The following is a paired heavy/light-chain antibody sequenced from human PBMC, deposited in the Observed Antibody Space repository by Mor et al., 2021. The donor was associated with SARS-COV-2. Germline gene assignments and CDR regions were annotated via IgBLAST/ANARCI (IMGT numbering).Heavy chain of an antibody. Sequence: QVTLRESGPALVKSTQTLTLTCTFSGFSLSTGGVCVSWIRQPPGKALEWLAMIDWDDHRFYNTSLKTRLTISKDTSKNQVVLTMTNVDPVDTATYYCARIPHGGSSWKDRAGPFDYWGQGTLVTVSS. CDR3: ARIPHGGSSWKDRAGPFDY. J-gene: IGHJ4*02. CDR1: GFSLSTGGVC. CDR2: IDWDDHR. V-gene: IGHV2-70*01. D-gene: IGHD6-13*01.
Light chain of an antibody. CDR1: QSVSSN. Sequence: EIVMTQSPATLSVSPGERATLSCRASQSVSSNLAWYQQKPGQAPRLLIYGASTRATGIPARFSGSGSGTEFTLTISSLQSEDFAVYYCQQYDNWYNFGQGTKLEI. CDR3: QQYDNWYN. V-gene: IGKV3-15*01. J-gene: IGKJ2*01. CDR2: GAS.